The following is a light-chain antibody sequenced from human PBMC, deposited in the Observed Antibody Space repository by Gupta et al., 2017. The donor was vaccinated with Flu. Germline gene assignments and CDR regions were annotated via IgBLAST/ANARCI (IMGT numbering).Light chain of an antibody. J-gene: IGKJ1*01. CDR1: QSLLNSNGYDY. Sequence: VTPGEPASISCSPSQSLLNSNGYDYLDWYVQKPGQSPQLLIYLASYRASGVPDRFSGSGSGTDFTLKISRVEAEDAGVYYCRQARQTPRTFGQGTKVEIK. V-gene: IGKV2-28*01. CDR2: LAS. CDR3: RQARQTPRT.